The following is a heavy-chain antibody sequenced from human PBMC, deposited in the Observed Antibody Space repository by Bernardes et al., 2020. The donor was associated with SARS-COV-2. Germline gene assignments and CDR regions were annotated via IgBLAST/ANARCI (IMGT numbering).Heavy chain of an antibody. J-gene: IGHJ6*02. CDR1: GFIFSRNA. CDR3: AKCVQGSYAMDV. Sequence: SLRLSCAASGFIFSRNAMTWVRQAPGKGLEWLSGISGSGGSTYYADSVKGRFTISRNNSKNTLYLGMNSLKAEDTAIYYCAKCVQGSYAMDVWGQGTTVTVAS. D-gene: IGHD1-1*01. CDR2: ISGSGGST. V-gene: IGHV3-23*01.